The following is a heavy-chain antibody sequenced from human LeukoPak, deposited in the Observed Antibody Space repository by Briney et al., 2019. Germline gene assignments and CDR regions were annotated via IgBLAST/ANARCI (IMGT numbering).Heavy chain of an antibody. CDR3: AREKSCSSTSCYGYFDY. J-gene: IGHJ4*02. CDR2: IIPIFGTA. D-gene: IGHD2-2*01. Sequence: SVKVSCEASGATFSSYTSSGVRDAPGEGLEWRWRIIPIFGTANYAQKFQGRVTITADESTSTAYMELSSLRSEDTAVYYCAREKSCSSTSCYGYFDYWGQGTLVTVSS. CDR1: GATFSSYT. V-gene: IGHV1-69*01.